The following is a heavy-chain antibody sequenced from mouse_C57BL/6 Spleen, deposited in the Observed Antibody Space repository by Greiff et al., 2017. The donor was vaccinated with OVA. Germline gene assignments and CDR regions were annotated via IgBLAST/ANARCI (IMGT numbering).Heavy chain of an antibody. CDR3: ARGGTSWYFDV. Sequence: VKVVESGPELVKPGASVKISCKASGYAFSSSWMNWVKQRPGKGLEWIGRIYPGDGDTNYNGKFKGKATLTADKSSSTAYMQLSSLTSEDSAVYFCARGGTSWYFDVWGTGTTVTVSS. CDR1: GYAFSSSW. D-gene: IGHD3-3*01. J-gene: IGHJ1*03. V-gene: IGHV1-82*01. CDR2: IYPGDGDT.